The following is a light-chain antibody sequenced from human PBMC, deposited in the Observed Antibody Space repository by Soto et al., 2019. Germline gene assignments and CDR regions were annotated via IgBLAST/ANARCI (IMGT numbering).Light chain of an antibody. CDR1: QSVSSN. J-gene: IGKJ2*02. CDR3: QQYNNWPPGT. CDR2: GAS. Sequence: EIVMTQSPATLSVSPGERATLSCRASQSVSSNLAWYQQNPGQAPRLLIYGASTRATGIPARFSGSGSGTEFTLTISSLQSEDFGVYYCQQYNNWPPGTFGQGPKLEIK. V-gene: IGKV3-15*01.